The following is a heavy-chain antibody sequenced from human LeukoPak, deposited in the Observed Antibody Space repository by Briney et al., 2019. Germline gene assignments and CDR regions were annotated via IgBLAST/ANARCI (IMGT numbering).Heavy chain of an antibody. CDR3: AKGCSGSTTCFLIDY. CDR2: ISSDGSYK. J-gene: IGHJ4*02. Sequence: LSLTCAVYGGSFSGYYWSWIRQPPGKGLEWVAVISSDGSYKKYVDSVKGRFTISRDNSKNTLYLEVNSLTTEGTAVYHCAKGCSGSTTCFLIDYWGQGTLVTVSS. V-gene: IGHV3-30*18. CDR1: GGSFSGYY. D-gene: IGHD2-2*01.